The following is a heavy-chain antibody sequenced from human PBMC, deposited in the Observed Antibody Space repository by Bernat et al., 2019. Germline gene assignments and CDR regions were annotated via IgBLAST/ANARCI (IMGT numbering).Heavy chain of an antibody. J-gene: IGHJ4*02. CDR1: GVTFRNYG. CDR2: IWYDGSQK. Sequence: QVQLVESGGGVVQSGKSLRLSCAVSGVTFRNYGMHWVRQAPGKGLEWVAVIWYDGSQKYYADSVKDRFTISRDNSKNTLYLQMNSLRVEDTAMYHCATWRGSGNYYDDWGQGTLVTVSS. CDR3: ATWRGSGNYYDD. V-gene: IGHV3-33*01. D-gene: IGHD3-10*01.